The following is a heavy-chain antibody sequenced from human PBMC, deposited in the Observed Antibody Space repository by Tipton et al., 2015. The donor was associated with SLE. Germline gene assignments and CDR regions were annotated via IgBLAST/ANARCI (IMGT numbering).Heavy chain of an antibody. CDR3: ARDGKAEYCSSTSCPGGFDP. J-gene: IGHJ5*02. CDR2: ISYDGLYK. D-gene: IGHD2-2*01. CDR1: GFTFSGYA. Sequence: SLRLSCAASGFTFSGYAMHWVRQTPGAGLEWVAVISYDGLYKYYADSVKGRFTISRDNSKNTLYLQMEALRTDDTALYYCARDGKAEYCSSTSCPGGFDPWGQGTLVTVSP. V-gene: IGHV3-30*04.